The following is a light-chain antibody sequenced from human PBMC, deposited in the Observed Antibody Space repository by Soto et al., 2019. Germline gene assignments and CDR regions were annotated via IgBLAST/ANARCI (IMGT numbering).Light chain of an antibody. CDR2: GAS. Sequence: EIVMTQSPATLSVSPGERATLSCRASQSLSSYLAWYQQKPGQAPRLLIYGASTRATGIPARFSGSGSGTEFTLTISRLEPEDFAVFFCQQYGTSEIIFGQGTRLEIK. J-gene: IGKJ5*01. V-gene: IGKV3-15*01. CDR1: QSLSSY. CDR3: QQYGTSEII.